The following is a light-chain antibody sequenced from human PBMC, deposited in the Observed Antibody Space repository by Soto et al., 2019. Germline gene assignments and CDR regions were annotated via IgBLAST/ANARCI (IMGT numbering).Light chain of an antibody. CDR3: QQSDSVPFT. CDR1: QGIGTW. V-gene: IGKV1-12*02. J-gene: IGKJ4*01. CDR2: VAS. Sequence: DIQMTQSPSSVSASVGDRVTITCRASQGIGTWLAWYQQKPGKAPNLLISVASILQSGVPSRFSGSESGTYFTLTISSLQPEDFASYYCQQSDSVPFTFGGGTKVDI.